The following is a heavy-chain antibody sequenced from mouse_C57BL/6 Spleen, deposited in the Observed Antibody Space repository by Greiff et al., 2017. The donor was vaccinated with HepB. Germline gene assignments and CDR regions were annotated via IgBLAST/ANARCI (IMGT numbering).Heavy chain of an antibody. V-gene: IGHV7-3*01. D-gene: IGHD1-1*01. CDR3: ARYGYGRSLYSFDY. J-gene: IGHJ2*01. CDR1: GFTFTDYY. CDR2: IRNKANGYTT. Sequence: EVQVVESGGGLVQPGGSLSLSCAASGFTFTDYYMSWVRQPPGKALEWLGFIRNKANGYTTEYSASVKGRFTISRDNSQSILYLQMNALRAEDSATYYCARYGYGRSLYSFDYWGQGNTLTISS.